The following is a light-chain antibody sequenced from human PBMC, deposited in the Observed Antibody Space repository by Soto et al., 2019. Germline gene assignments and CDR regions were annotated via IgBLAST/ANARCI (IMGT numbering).Light chain of an antibody. CDR3: QQGYTTPIT. V-gene: IGKV1-39*01. J-gene: IGKJ5*01. CDR2: TAS. CDR1: QSISGY. Sequence: IPMTQSPSSLSASVGDRVTITCRASQSISGYLNWYQQKPGRAPKLLIYTASSLQSGVPSRFSGSGSGTDFTLTISILQPEDFATYHCQQGYTTPITFGQGTRLEIK.